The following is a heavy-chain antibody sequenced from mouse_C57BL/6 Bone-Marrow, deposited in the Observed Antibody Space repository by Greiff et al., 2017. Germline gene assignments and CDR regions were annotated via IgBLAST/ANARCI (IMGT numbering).Heavy chain of an antibody. CDR3: ARERGYAMDY. Sequence: QVQLQQPGAELVLPGASVKLSCKASGYTFTSYWMHWVKQRPGQGLEWIGEIDPSDSYTNYTQKFKGKSTLAVDKSSSTAYMQLSSLTSEDSAVYYCARERGYAMDYWGQGTSVTVSS. CDR2: IDPSDSYT. CDR1: GYTFTSYW. J-gene: IGHJ4*01. V-gene: IGHV1-69*01.